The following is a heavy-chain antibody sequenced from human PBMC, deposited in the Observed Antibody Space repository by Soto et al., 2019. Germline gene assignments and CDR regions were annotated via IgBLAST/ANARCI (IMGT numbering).Heavy chain of an antibody. CDR3: ARGISVDRSWHQYNWFDP. CDR1: DYTFTDYG. CDR2: ISAYNGNT. Sequence: ASVKVSCKASDYTFTDYGITWVRQAPGQGLEWMGWISAYNGNTNYARRLQGRVTMTTDTSTSTAYMELRSLRSDDTAVYYCARGISVDRSWHQYNWFDPCRQGTLVTVSS. J-gene: IGHJ5*02. D-gene: IGHD6-13*01. V-gene: IGHV1-18*04.